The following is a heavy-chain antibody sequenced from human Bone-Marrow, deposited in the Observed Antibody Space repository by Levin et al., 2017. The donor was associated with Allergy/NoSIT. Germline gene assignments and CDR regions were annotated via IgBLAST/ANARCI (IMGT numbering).Heavy chain of an antibody. J-gene: IGHJ3*02. CDR1: GFTFSSYW. CDR3: ARDVAATGALDI. D-gene: IGHD6-19*01. Sequence: GGSLRLSCAVSGFTFSSYWMSWVRQAPGKGLEWVANIKQGGGEKYYVDSVKGRFTISRDNAENSLYLQMNSLRAEDTALYYCARDVAATGALDIWGHGTMVTVSS. V-gene: IGHV3-7*04. CDR2: IKQGGGEK.